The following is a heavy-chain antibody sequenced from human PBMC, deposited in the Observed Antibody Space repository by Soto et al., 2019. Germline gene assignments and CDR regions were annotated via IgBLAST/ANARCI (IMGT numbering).Heavy chain of an antibody. CDR2: SHDSGIT. D-gene: IGHD1-26*01. V-gene: IGHV4-31*03. CDR1: GDSITNGGYY. J-gene: IGHJ6*02. CDR3: AREFPLIMGSYKKLPTYGLAI. Sequence: SETLSLTCTVSGDSITNGGYYWTWLRQHPGKGLEWIGCSHDSGITHSNPSLKGRVAMSVDTSKNQFHLSLTSVTAADTAVYFCAREFPLIMGSYKKLPTYGLAIWGQGTTVTVSS.